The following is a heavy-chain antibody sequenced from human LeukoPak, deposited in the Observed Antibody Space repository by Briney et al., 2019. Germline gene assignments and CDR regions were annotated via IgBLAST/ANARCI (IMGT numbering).Heavy chain of an antibody. CDR3: AKDWYYYGSGSLYFDY. D-gene: IGHD3-10*01. CDR2: ISGSGGST. CDR1: GFTFSSYA. V-gene: IGHV3-23*01. Sequence: PGGSLRLSCAASGFTFSSYAMSWARQAPGKGLEWVSAISGSGGSTYYADSVKGRFTISRDNSKNTLYLQMNSLRAEDTAVYYCAKDWYYYGSGSLYFDYWGQGTLVTVSS. J-gene: IGHJ4*02.